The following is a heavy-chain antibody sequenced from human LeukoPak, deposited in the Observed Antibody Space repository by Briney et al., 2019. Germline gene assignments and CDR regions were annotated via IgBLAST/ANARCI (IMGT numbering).Heavy chain of an antibody. Sequence: SETLSLTCTVSVGSISSSTYYWGWIRQPPGKGLEWIGGIYSSGSSYYNPSLKSRVTISVDTSKNQFSLKLSSVTAADTAVYYCARHGADIVVVPSGSIVYWGQGTLVTVSS. J-gene: IGHJ4*02. CDR2: IYSSGSS. D-gene: IGHD2-2*01. CDR1: VGSISSSTYY. CDR3: ARHGADIVVVPSGSIVY. V-gene: IGHV4-39*01.